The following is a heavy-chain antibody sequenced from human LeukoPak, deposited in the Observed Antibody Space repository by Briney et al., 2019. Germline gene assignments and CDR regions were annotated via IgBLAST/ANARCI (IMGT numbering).Heavy chain of an antibody. CDR1: GFTFSSYS. CDR2: IYSGGTT. J-gene: IGHJ3*01. Sequence: GGSLRLSCAASGFTFSSYSMNWVRQAPGKGLEWVSTIYSGGTTYYADSVKGRFTISRDNSENTLYLQVNSLRVEDTAVYYCARDKYNYGSGGPFDVWGQGTLVTVSS. D-gene: IGHD3-10*01. V-gene: IGHV3-53*01. CDR3: ARDKYNYGSGGPFDV.